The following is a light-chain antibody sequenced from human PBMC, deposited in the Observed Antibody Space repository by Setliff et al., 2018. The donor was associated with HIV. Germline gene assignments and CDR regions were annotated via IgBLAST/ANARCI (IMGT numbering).Light chain of an antibody. CDR2: RDN. Sequence: QSALTQPPSASGTPGQRVTISCSGRTSNIGSNYVYWYQQLPGTAPKLLIYRDNQRPSGVPDRFSGSKSGTSASLAISGLRSEDEADYYCAAWDDSLSGSWVFGGGTK. J-gene: IGLJ3*02. CDR3: AAWDDSLSGSWV. CDR1: TSNIGSNY. V-gene: IGLV1-47*01.